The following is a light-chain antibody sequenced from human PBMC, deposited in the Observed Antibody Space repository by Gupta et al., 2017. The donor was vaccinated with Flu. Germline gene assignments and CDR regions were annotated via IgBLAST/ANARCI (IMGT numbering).Light chain of an antibody. V-gene: IGLV2-11*01. Sequence: QSALTQPRSVSGSPGQSVTISCTGTSSDVGGYNYVSWYQQYPGEAPKVLIYDVTMRPSGVPDRFSGSKSGNTASLTISGLQAGDETDYYCCSYAGSYTFYVFGTGTKVTVL. CDR2: DVT. J-gene: IGLJ1*01. CDR3: CSYAGSYTFYV. CDR1: SSDVGGYNY.